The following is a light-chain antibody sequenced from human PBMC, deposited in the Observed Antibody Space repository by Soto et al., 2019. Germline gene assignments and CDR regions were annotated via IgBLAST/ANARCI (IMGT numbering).Light chain of an antibody. V-gene: IGKV1-39*01. Sequence: DIQMTQSPSSLSASVGDRVTITCRASQSISSYLNWYQQKPGKAPKLLIYAASSLQSGVPSRFSGSGSGTDFTLTISSLQPEDFATYCCQQTYRTPTFGGGTKVEIK. CDR2: AAS. J-gene: IGKJ4*01. CDR1: QSISSY. CDR3: QQTYRTPT.